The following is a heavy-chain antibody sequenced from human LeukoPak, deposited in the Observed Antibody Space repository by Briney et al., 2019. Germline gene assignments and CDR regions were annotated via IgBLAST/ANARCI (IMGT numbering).Heavy chain of an antibody. J-gene: IGHJ4*02. CDR1: GFTFSSYG. CDR3: ARWYYGSGVDY. Sequence: GGSLRLSCAAPGFTFSSYGRHWGPQAPAKGLEWVAVIWYDGSNKYYADSVKGRFTTSSENSKSMLYLQMTSLSAEDTAVYYCARWYYGSGVDYWGQGTLVTVSS. D-gene: IGHD3-10*01. CDR2: IWYDGSNK. V-gene: IGHV3-33*01.